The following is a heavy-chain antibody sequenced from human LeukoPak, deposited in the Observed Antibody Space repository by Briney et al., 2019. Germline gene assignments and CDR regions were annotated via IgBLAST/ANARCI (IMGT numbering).Heavy chain of an antibody. CDR1: GFSISIYA. CDR2: ITGSGAGT. J-gene: IGHJ4*02. Sequence: PGGSLRLSCAASGFSISIYAMTWVRRAPGKGLEWVSSITGSGAGTSYADSVKGRFTISRDNSKNTLYLQMNSLRAEGTAVYYCARVSSGYYSHLDYWGQGTLVTVSS. CDR3: ARVSSGYYSHLDY. V-gene: IGHV3-23*01. D-gene: IGHD3-22*01.